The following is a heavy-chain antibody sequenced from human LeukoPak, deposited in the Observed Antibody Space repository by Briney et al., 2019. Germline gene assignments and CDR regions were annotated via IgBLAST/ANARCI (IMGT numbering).Heavy chain of an antibody. Sequence: SETLSLTCTVSGGSISSYYWSWIRQPAGKGLEWIGRIYTSGSTNYNPSLKSRVTMSVDTSKNQFSLKLSSVTAADTALYYCARVVSWFGIYYFDYWGQGTLVTVSS. J-gene: IGHJ4*02. CDR1: GGSISSYY. V-gene: IGHV4-4*07. CDR3: ARVVSWFGIYYFDY. D-gene: IGHD3-10*01. CDR2: IYTSGST.